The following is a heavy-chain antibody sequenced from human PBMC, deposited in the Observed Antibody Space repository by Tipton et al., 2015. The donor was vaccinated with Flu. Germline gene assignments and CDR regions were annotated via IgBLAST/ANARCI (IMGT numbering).Heavy chain of an antibody. D-gene: IGHD2-2*01. J-gene: IGHJ4*02. CDR2: IYNVQYT. CDR1: GGSIGSFY. Sequence: TLSLTCTVSGGSIGSFYWNWIRQPPGKGLEWIGYIYNVQYTKYNPSLKSRVTISMDTSKKQFSLHLTSVTAADTAVYYCARDPSLGMPDYFDYWGQGTLITASS. CDR3: ARDPSLGMPDYFDY. V-gene: IGHV4-59*12.